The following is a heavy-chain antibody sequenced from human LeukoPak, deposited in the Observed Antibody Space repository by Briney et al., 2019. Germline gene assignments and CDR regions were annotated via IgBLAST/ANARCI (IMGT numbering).Heavy chain of an antibody. D-gene: IGHD2-2*01. J-gene: IGHJ6*03. CDR2: IYTTGNT. V-gene: IGHV4-61*02. CDR3: ARRFGLPAAINYYYYMDV. Sequence: SETLSLTRTVSGDSINSGTSYWSWIRQPAGKGLDWIGRIYTTGNTNYNPSLWRRVTISVDTSKNQFSLKLSSVTAADTAVYYCARRFGLPAAINYYYYMDVWGKGTTVTISS. CDR1: GDSINSGTSY.